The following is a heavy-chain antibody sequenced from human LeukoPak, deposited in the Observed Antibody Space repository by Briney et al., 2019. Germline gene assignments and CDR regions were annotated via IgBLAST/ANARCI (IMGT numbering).Heavy chain of an antibody. CDR3: ARYPHYDFWSGYSYLDAFDI. D-gene: IGHD3-3*01. Sequence: SETLSLTCTVSGGSISSGDYYWSWIRQPPGKGLEWIGYIYYSGSTYYNPSLKSRVTISVDTSKNQFSLKLSSVTAADTAVYYCARYPHYDFWSGYSYLDAFDIWGQGTMVTVSS. J-gene: IGHJ3*02. CDR2: IYYSGST. V-gene: IGHV4-30-4*01. CDR1: GGSISSGDYY.